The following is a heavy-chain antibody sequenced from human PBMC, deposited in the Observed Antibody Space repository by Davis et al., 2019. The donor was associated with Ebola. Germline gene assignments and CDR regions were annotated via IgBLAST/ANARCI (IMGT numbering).Heavy chain of an antibody. D-gene: IGHD1-26*01. CDR1: GHTLSASS. CDR2: LDHEDGET. J-gene: IGHJ4*02. CDR3: AIGGAPVY. Sequence: AASVKVSCKVSGHTLSASSLHWVRQAPGRGLEWVGGLDHEDGETLYAQKYQGRVTVTEGTSTDTGYMELSGLRFEDTAVYYCAIGGAPVYWGQGTLVSVLS. V-gene: IGHV1-24*01.